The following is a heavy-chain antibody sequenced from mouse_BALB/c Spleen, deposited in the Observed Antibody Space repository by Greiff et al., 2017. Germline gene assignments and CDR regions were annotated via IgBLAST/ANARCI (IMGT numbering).Heavy chain of an antibody. J-gene: IGHJ3*01. CDR1: GFNIKDTY. Sequence: EVQLKESGAELVKPGASVKLSCTASGFNIKDTYMHWVKQRPEQGLEWIGRIDPANGNTKYDPKFQGKATITADTSSNTAYLQLSSLTSEDTAVYYCATYGYDGAWFAYWGQGTLVTVSA. CDR3: ATYGYDGAWFAY. CDR2: IDPANGNT. V-gene: IGHV14-3*02. D-gene: IGHD2-2*01.